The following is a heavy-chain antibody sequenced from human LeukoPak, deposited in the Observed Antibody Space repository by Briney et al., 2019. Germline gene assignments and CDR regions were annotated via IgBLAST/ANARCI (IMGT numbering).Heavy chain of an antibody. CDR2: INHSGST. Sequence: SETLSLTCAVYGGSFSGYYWSWIRQPPGKGLEWIGEINHSGSTNYNPSLKSRVTISVDTSKNQFSLKLSSVTAADTAVYYRARLGRLLWFGVSAFDIWGQGTMVTVSS. J-gene: IGHJ3*02. CDR1: GGSFSGYY. V-gene: IGHV4-34*01. CDR3: ARLGRLLWFGVSAFDI. D-gene: IGHD3-10*01.